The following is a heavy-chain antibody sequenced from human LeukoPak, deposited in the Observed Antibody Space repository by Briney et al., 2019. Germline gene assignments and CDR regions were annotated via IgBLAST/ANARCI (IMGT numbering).Heavy chain of an antibody. Sequence: GASVKVSCKASGHTFTDFYMHWVRQAPGQGLEWLGWMNPKTGETRYGQNFQGRVTMTRDTSITTAYMELSSLRSDDTAVYYCAREAGDNTYNVWGQGTMVTVS. CDR3: AREAGDNTYNV. CDR2: MNPKTGET. D-gene: IGHD3-16*01. V-gene: IGHV1-2*02. CDR1: GHTFTDFY. J-gene: IGHJ3*01.